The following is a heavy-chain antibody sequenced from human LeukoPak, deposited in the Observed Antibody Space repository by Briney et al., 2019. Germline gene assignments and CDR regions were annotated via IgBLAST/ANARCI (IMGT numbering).Heavy chain of an antibody. V-gene: IGHV4-59*01. J-gene: IGHJ3*02. Sequence: SETLSLTCTVSGGSLSSYYWTWIRRPPGKGLEWIGYIYYSGSTYYNPSLKSRVTISVDTSKNQFSLKLSSVTAADTAMYYCARVEAAAAPNDAFDIWGQGTMVTVSS. CDR3: ARVEAAAAPNDAFDI. D-gene: IGHD6-13*01. CDR1: GGSLSSYY. CDR2: IYYSGST.